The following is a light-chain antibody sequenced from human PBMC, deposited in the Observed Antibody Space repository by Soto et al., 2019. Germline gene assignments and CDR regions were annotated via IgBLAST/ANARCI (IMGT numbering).Light chain of an antibody. CDR3: QVWDRSSDVV. CDR2: DDR. J-gene: IGLJ2*01. V-gene: IGLV3-21*02. CDR1: NIGGKS. Sequence: SYELTQPPAVSVAPGQTATIPCGGSNIGGKSVHWYRQRPDLAPVLVLYDDRDRPSGIPERLSGSNSGDTATLTISRVEAGDEADYYCQVWDRSSDVVFGGGTKVTV.